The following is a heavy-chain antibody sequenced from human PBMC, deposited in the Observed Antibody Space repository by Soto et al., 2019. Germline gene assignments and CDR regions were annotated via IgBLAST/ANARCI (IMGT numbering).Heavy chain of an antibody. CDR2: IYHSGST. CDR3: ARVDRYSGSHGEY. V-gene: IGHV4-38-2*01. Sequence: RSLTCAVSGYSIISCYYWGWIRQPPGKGLEWIGSIYHSGSTYYNPSLKSRVTISVDTSKNQFSLKLSSVTAADTAVYYCARVDRYSGSHGEYWGQGTLVSVSS. CDR1: GYSIISCYY. D-gene: IGHD1-26*01. J-gene: IGHJ4*02.